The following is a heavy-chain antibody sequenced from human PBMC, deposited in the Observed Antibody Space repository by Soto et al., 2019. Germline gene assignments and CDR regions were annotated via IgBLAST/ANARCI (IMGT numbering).Heavy chain of an antibody. Sequence: QLQLQESGSGLVKPSQTLSLTCAVSGASISSDGFSWSWIRQPPGKGLEWIGYIHHSGITSYTPSLKSRLPISVDASTSEYTLKLKSVIAADTAVYYCARGGDRFDYWGQGALVTVSS. V-gene: IGHV4-30-2*01. CDR3: ARGGDRFDY. CDR2: IHHSGIT. J-gene: IGHJ4*02. CDR1: GASISSDGFS.